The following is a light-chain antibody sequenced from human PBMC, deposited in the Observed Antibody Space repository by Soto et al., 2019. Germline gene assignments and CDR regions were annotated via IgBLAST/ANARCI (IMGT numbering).Light chain of an antibody. CDR3: QQYNSLWT. CDR1: QSISSW. J-gene: IGKJ1*01. V-gene: IGKV1-5*03. Sequence: DIQMTQSPSTLSASVGDRVTITCRASQSISSWLAWYQQKPGKAPKLLIYKAFSLESGVPSRFSGSESGTEFTLTISSLQPDDFATYYCQQYNSLWTFGQGTKVEIK. CDR2: KAF.